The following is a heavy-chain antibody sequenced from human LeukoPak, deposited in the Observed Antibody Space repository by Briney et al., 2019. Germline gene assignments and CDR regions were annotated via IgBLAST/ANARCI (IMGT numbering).Heavy chain of an antibody. CDR3: ARGSLSKITASDV. D-gene: IGHD2/OR15-2a*01. Sequence: SETLSLTCTVSGGSISSYYWSWIRQPPGKGLEWIGYIYYSGNTNYNPSLKSRVTISVDTSKNHFSLKLSSVTAADTAVYYCARGSLSKITASDVWGQGTMVTVSS. J-gene: IGHJ3*01. V-gene: IGHV4-59*01. CDR1: GGSISSYY. CDR2: IYYSGNT.